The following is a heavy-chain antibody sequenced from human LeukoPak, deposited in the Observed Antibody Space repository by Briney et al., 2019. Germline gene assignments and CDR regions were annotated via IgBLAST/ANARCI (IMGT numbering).Heavy chain of an antibody. D-gene: IGHD2-8*01. CDR3: ARVAHPTKTGNYYYYYGMDV. J-gene: IGHJ6*02. CDR1: GYTLTELS. CDR2: FDPEDGET. V-gene: IGHV1-24*01. Sequence: ASVKVSCEVSGYTLTELSMHWVRQAPGKGLEWMGGFDPEDGETIYAQKFQGRVTMTEDTSTDTAYMELSSLRSEDTAVYYCARVAHPTKTGNYYYYYGMDVWGQGTTVTVS.